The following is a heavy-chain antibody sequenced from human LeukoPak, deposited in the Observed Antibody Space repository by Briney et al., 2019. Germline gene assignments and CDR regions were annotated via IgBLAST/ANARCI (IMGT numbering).Heavy chain of an antibody. CDR1: GGTISSSSYY. D-gene: IGHD6-13*01. V-gene: IGHV4-39*01. J-gene: IGHJ4*02. CDR2: IYYSGST. CDR3: APSQIAAAGTGDYFDY. Sequence: PSETLSLTCTASGGTISSSSYYWGWIRQPPGQELEWVGSIYYSGSTYYNPSRKSRVTISVDTTKNQFSLKLSSVTAADTAVYYCAPSQIAAAGTGDYFDYWGQGTLVTVSS.